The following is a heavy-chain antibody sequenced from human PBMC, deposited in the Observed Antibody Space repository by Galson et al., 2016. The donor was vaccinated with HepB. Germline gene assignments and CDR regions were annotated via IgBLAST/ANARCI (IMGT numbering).Heavy chain of an antibody. Sequence: SLRLSCAASGFIFSNYALTWVRQTPGKGLEWVSSITGSGSRTYYAVSVEGRYTISRDNSKNTVYLQMNSLRDEDTAVYYWAKSGPGGWYRNYYGLNVWGQGTTVAV. CDR1: GFIFSNYA. J-gene: IGHJ6*02. CDR3: AKSGPGGWYRNYYGLNV. V-gene: IGHV3-23*01. CDR2: ITGSGSRT. D-gene: IGHD1-1*01.